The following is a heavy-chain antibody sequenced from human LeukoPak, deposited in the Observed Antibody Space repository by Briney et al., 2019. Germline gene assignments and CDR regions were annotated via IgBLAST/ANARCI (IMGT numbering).Heavy chain of an antibody. CDR2: ISGSGGTT. J-gene: IGHJ4*02. CDR1: GYTFTSYG. D-gene: IGHD6-19*01. V-gene: IGHV3-23*01. Sequence: SWKASGYTFTSYGISWVRQAPGKGLEWVSAISGSGGTTYYTDSVKGRFTISRDNSKNTLYLQINSLRAEDTAIYYCAKDHLPGIVVADRDYWGQGTLVTVSS. CDR3: AKDHLPGIVVADRDY.